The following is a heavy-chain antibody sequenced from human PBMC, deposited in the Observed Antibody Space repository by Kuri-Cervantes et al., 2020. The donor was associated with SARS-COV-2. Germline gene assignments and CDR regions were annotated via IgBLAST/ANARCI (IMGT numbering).Heavy chain of an antibody. Sequence: LSLPCSASGFSFSSYAMSWVRQAPGKGLEWVSVISGSGTGAYYADSVKGRFTISRDNSKNTLYLQMNSLRAEDTAVYFCAKDPTATTEYYYAMDVWGQGTTVTVSS. J-gene: IGHJ6*02. D-gene: IGHD1-7*01. CDR1: GFSFSSYA. CDR3: AKDPTATTEYYYAMDV. V-gene: IGHV3-23*01. CDR2: ISGSGTGA.